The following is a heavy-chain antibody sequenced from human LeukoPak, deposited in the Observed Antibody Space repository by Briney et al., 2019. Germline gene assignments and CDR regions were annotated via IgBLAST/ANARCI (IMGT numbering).Heavy chain of an antibody. V-gene: IGHV3-30-3*01. J-gene: IGHJ5*02. Sequence: GRSLRLSCAASGFTFSNYAIHWVRQAPGKGLEWVALILYDGSNEYYADSVKGRFSISRDNSKNTLYLQMNSLRAEDTAVYYCARRIDPWGQGTLVTVSS. CDR1: GFTFSNYA. CDR2: ILYDGSNE. CDR3: ARRIDP.